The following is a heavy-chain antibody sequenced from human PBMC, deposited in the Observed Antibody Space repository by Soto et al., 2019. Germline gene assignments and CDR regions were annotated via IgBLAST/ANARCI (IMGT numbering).Heavy chain of an antibody. CDR3: ARRVPPAMSNYGMDV. J-gene: IGHJ6*02. V-gene: IGHV1-3*01. CDR1: GYTFTSYA. Sequence: ASVKVSCKASGYTFTSYAMHWVRQAPGQRLEWMGWINAGNGNTKYSQKFQGRVTITRDTSASTAYMELSSLRSEDTAVYYCARRVPPAMSNYGMDVWGQGTTVTV. D-gene: IGHD2-2*01. CDR2: INAGNGNT.